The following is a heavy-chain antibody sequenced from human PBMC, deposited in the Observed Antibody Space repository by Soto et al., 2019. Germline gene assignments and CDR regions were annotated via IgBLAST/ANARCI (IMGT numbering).Heavy chain of an antibody. Sequence: EVQLLESGGGLEQPGGSLRLSCAASGLTFSSFAMSWLRQAPGKGLEWVAGISATGGSIYYADSVKGRFTIARDNSKNTLYLQMNSLRVEDTAVYYCAKEILPDYWGQGTLVTVSS. CDR1: GLTFSSFA. CDR2: ISATGGSI. V-gene: IGHV3-23*01. CDR3: AKEILPDY. J-gene: IGHJ4*02. D-gene: IGHD2-15*01.